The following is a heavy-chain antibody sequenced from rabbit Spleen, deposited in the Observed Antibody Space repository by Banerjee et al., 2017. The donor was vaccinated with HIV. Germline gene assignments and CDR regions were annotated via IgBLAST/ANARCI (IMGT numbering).Heavy chain of an antibody. J-gene: IGHJ6*01. CDR1: GFSFSSRYW. D-gene: IGHD6-1*01. Sequence: EESGGDLVKPGASLTLTCTASGFSFSSRYWICWVRQAPGKGPEWIACIYNADGTTYYASWVNGRFTISRSTSLNTVTLQLTSLTAADTATYFCARDLDAGNRGYAAGMDLWGPGTLVTVS. CDR2: IYNADGTT. CDR3: ARDLDAGNRGYAAGMDL. V-gene: IGHV1S47*01.